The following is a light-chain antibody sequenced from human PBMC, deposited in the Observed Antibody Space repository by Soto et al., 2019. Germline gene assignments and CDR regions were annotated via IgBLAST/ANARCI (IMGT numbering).Light chain of an antibody. Sequence: EIVLTQSPGSLSLSPGERATLSCRASQSVSSTFFAWYQQRRGQAPRLLMYGASSRATGIPERFSGSGSGTDFTLTISRLELGDFAVYYCQQFDSSGTFGQGTKVEIK. CDR3: QQFDSSGT. CDR1: QSVSSTF. V-gene: IGKV3-20*01. J-gene: IGKJ1*01. CDR2: GAS.